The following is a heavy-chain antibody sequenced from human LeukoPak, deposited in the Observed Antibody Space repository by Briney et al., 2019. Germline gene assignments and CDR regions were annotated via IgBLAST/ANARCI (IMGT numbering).Heavy chain of an antibody. CDR3: ARDRYSSGWNYFDY. CDR2: ISSNGGST. V-gene: IGHV3-64*01. CDR1: GFTFSSYT. D-gene: IGHD6-19*01. Sequence: GGSLRLSCAASGFTFSSYTMHWVRQAPGKGLEYVSAISSNGGSTYYANSVKGRFTISRDNSKNTLYLQMGSLRAEDMAVYYCARDRYSSGWNYFDYWGQGTLVTVSS. J-gene: IGHJ4*02.